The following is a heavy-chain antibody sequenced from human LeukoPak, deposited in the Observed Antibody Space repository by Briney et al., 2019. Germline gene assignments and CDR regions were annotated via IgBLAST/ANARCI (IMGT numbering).Heavy chain of an antibody. CDR3: AKGLTPYSYYFNN. CDR1: GFTFSNYA. D-gene: IGHD3-9*01. Sequence: PGGSLRLSCVASGFTFSNYAMSWVRQAPGKGLEWVSALSGRSGNTYYADSVKGRSTIPRDSPRNTLYLQMNNLRAEDTAIYYCAKGLTPYSYYFNNWGQGTLVTVSS. CDR2: LSGRSGNT. J-gene: IGHJ4*02. V-gene: IGHV3-23*01.